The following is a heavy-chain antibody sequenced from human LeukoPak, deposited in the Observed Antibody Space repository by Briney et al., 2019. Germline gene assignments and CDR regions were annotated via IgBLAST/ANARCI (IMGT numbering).Heavy chain of an antibody. CDR2: IWYDGSNK. D-gene: IGHD4-17*01. CDR1: GFTFSSYG. Sequence: GGSLRLSCVASGFTFSSYGMHWVRQAPGKGLEWVAVIWYDGSNKYYADSVKGRFTISRDNSKNTLYLQMNSLRAEDTAVYYCARDPYTVTNYYYYGMDVWGQGTTVTVSS. CDR3: ARDPYTVTNYYYYGMDV. J-gene: IGHJ6*02. V-gene: IGHV3-33*08.